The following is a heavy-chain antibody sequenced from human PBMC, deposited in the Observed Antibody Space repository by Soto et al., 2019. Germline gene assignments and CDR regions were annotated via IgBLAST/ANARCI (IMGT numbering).Heavy chain of an antibody. CDR1: GYTFTXYG. CDR3: ARVGYCSGGSCYWFEP. J-gene: IGHJ5*02. Sequence: ASVKVSCKASGYTFTXYGISWVRQASGQGLEWMGWISAYNGNTNYAQKLQGRVTMTTDTSTSTAYMELRSLRSDDTAVYYCARVGYCSGGSCYWFEPWGQGTLVTVSS. V-gene: IGHV1-18*01. D-gene: IGHD2-15*01. CDR2: ISAYNGNT.